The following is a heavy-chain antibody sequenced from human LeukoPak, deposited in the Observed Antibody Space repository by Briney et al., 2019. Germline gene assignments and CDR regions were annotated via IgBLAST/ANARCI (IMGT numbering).Heavy chain of an antibody. CDR2: INHSGST. CDR3: ARRDPPLGWNDGDAFDI. CDR1: GGSFSGYY. J-gene: IGHJ3*02. Sequence: SETLSLTCVVYGGSFSGYYWSWIRHPPGKGLECIGEINHSGSTNYNPSLKSRVTISVDTSKNQFSLKLSSVTAADAAVYYCARRDPPLGWNDGDAFDIWGQGTMVTVSS. D-gene: IGHD1-1*01. V-gene: IGHV4-34*01.